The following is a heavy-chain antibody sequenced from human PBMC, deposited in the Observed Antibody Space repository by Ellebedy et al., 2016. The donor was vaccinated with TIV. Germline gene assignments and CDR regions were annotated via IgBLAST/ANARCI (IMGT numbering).Heavy chain of an antibody. V-gene: IGHV4-59*01. D-gene: IGHD6-19*01. CDR1: GGSISSYY. CDR3: AIAYSSAYQGEY. CDR2: IYYSGST. Sequence: SETLSLXXTVSGGSISSYYWSWIRQPPGKGLEWIGYIYYSGSTNYNPSLKSRVTISVDTSKNQFSLKLSSVTAADTAVYYCAIAYSSAYQGEYWGQGTLVTVSS. J-gene: IGHJ4*02.